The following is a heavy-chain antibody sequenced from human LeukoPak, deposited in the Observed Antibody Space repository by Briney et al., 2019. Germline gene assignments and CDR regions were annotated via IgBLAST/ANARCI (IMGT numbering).Heavy chain of an antibody. D-gene: IGHD3-22*01. CDR2: ISYDGSNK. J-gene: IGHJ4*02. CDR3: ARDLVYYYDSSGYYPLDY. Sequence: PGGSLRLSCAASGFTFSSYAMHWVRQAPGKGLEWVAVISYDGSNKYYADSVKGRFTISRDNSKNTLYLQMNSLRAEDTAVYYCARDLVYYYDSSGYYPLDYWGQGTLVTVSS. V-gene: IGHV3-30-3*01. CDR1: GFTFSSYA.